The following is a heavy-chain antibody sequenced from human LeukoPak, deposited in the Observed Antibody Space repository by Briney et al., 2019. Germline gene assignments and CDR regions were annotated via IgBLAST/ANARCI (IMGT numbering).Heavy chain of an antibody. CDR1: GFTFSSHS. Sequence: GGSLRLSCAASGFTFSSHSMNWVRQAPGKGLEWVSSISSSSSYIYYADSVKGRFTISRDNAKNSLYLQMNSLRAEDTAVYYCARRQLAPDAFDIWGQGTMVTVSS. D-gene: IGHD6-6*01. J-gene: IGHJ3*02. CDR3: ARRQLAPDAFDI. V-gene: IGHV3-21*01. CDR2: ISSSSSYI.